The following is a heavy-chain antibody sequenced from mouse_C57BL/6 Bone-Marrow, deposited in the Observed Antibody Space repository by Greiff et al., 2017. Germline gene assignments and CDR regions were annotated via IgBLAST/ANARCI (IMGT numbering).Heavy chain of an antibody. Sequence: QVQLQQSGAELARPGASVKLSCKASGYTFTSYGISWVKQRTGQGLEWIGEIYPRSGNTYYNEKFKGMATLTADKSSSTAYMELRSLTSEDSAVYFCARCTLNYYGSSPDYWGQGTTLTVSS. V-gene: IGHV1-81*01. CDR1: GYTFTSYG. CDR2: IYPRSGNT. D-gene: IGHD1-1*01. J-gene: IGHJ2*01. CDR3: ARCTLNYYGSSPDY.